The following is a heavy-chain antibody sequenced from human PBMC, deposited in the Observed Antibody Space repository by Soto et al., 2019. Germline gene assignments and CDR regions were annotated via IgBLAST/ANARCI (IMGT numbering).Heavy chain of an antibody. CDR3: ARDGPELLVRGAFDI. CDR1: GGSISSGGYY. Sequence: QVQLQESGPGLVKPSQTLSLTCTVPGGSISSGGYYWSWIRQHPGKGLEWIGYIYYSGSTYYNPSLESRVTISVDTSKNQFSLKLSSVTAADTAVYYCARDGPELLVRGAFDIWGQGTMVTVSS. CDR2: IYYSGST. J-gene: IGHJ3*02. D-gene: IGHD6-6*01. V-gene: IGHV4-31*03.